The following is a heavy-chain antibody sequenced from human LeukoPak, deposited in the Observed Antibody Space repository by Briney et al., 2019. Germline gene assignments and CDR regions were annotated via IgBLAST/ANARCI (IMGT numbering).Heavy chain of an antibody. D-gene: IGHD5-18*01. CDR3: AREVRIQLWADFDY. CDR1: GDSVSSNSAA. J-gene: IGHJ4*02. V-gene: IGHV6-1*01. CDR2: TYYRSKWYN. Sequence: SQTLSLTCAISGDSVSSNSAAWNWIRQPPSRGLEWLGRTYYRSKWYNDYAVSVKSRITINPDTSKNQFSLQLNSVTPEDTAVYYCAREVRIQLWADFDYWGQGTLVTVSS.